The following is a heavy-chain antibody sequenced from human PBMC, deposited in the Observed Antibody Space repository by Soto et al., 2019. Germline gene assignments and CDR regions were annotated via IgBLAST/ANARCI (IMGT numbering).Heavy chain of an antibody. D-gene: IGHD2-15*01. Sequence: PSETLSLTCTVSGGSISSSSYYWGWIRQPPGKGLEWIGSIYYSGSTYYNPSLKSRVTISVDTSKSQFSLKLSSVTAADTAVYYCARPHGGYCSGGSCYGGDAFDIWGQGTMVTVSS. CDR2: IYYSGST. CDR1: GGSISSSSYY. V-gene: IGHV4-39*01. CDR3: ARPHGGYCSGGSCYGGDAFDI. J-gene: IGHJ3*02.